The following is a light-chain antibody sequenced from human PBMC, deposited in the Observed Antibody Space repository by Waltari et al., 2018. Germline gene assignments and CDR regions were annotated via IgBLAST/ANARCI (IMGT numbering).Light chain of an antibody. Sequence: QSALTQPASMSASHGQSITVSCTGTGSDVRNYNLVSWYQQHPGKAPKLLISEVSQRPSGVSNRFSGSKSGNTASLTISGLQAEDEGDYFCSSYAGEASVVFGGGTKLTVL. V-gene: IGLV2-23*02. J-gene: IGLJ2*01. CDR2: EVS. CDR3: SSYAGEASVV. CDR1: GSDVRNYNL.